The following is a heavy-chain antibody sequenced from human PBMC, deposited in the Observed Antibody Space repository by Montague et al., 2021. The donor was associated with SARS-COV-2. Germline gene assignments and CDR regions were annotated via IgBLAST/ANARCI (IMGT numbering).Heavy chain of an antibody. CDR3: ARSSVVRGVSLDY. J-gene: IGHJ4*02. V-gene: IGHV2-70*11. Sequence: VKPTQTLTLTCTFSGFSLSTSGMCVSWIRQPPGKALEWLARIXXXDDKHYSTSLKTRLTISKDTSKNQVVLTMTNMDPVDTATYYCARSSVVRGVSLDYWGQGTLVTVSS. CDR2: IXXXDDK. CDR1: GFSLSTSGMC. D-gene: IGHD3-10*01.